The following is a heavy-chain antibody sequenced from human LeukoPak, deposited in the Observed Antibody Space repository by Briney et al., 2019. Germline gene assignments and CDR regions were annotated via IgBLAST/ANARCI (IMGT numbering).Heavy chain of an antibody. V-gene: IGHV4-39*01. J-gene: IGHJ4*02. CDR2: IYYSGST. Sequence: SETLSLTCTVSGGSISSSSYYWGWIRQPPGKGLEWIGSIYYSGSTYYNPSLKSRVTISVDTSKNQFSLNLSSVTAADTAVYYCATQPRITGTLGEVDYWGRGTLVTVSS. D-gene: IGHD1-20*01. CDR3: ATQPRITGTLGEVDY. CDR1: GGSISSSSYY.